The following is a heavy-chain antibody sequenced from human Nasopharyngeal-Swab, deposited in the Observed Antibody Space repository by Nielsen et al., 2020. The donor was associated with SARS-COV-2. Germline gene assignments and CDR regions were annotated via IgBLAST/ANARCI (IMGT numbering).Heavy chain of an antibody. CDR3: AHWGYSYGSGRAYYFDY. CDR2: IYWDDDK. V-gene: IGHV2-5*02. D-gene: IGHD5-18*01. Sequence: SGPTLVKPTQILTLTCTFSGFSLGTSGVGVGWIRQPPGKALEWLALIYWDDDKRYSPSLKSRLTITKDTSKNQVVLTMTNMDPVDTATYYCAHWGYSYGSGRAYYFDYWGQGTLVTVSS. CDR1: GFSLGTSGVG. J-gene: IGHJ4*02.